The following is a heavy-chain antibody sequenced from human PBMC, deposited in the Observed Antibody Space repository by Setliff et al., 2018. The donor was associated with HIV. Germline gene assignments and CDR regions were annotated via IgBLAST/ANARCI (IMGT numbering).Heavy chain of an antibody. J-gene: IGHJ4*02. V-gene: IGHV3-33*06. CDR1: GFTFSSYG. CDR3: AKDRYYYDSSGPTVQVAYYFDY. Sequence: GGSLRLSCTAPGFTFSSYGMHWVRQAPGKGLEWVAVIWFDGSSKYYADSVEGRFTISRDNSKNTLYLQMNSLRAEDTAVYYCAKDRYYYDSSGPTVQVAYYFDYWGQGTLVTVSS. CDR2: IWFDGSSK. D-gene: IGHD3-22*01.